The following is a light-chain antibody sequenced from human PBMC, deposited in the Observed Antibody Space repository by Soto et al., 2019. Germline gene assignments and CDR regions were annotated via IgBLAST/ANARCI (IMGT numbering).Light chain of an antibody. V-gene: IGKV3-11*01. Sequence: TQSPATLSLSPGERATLSCRASQSISSYLAWYQQKPGQAPRLLIYDAYNRATGIPPRFSGSGSGTDFTLTISSLEPEDSAVYYCQQRHMWPITFGQGTRLEI. J-gene: IGKJ5*01. CDR2: DAY. CDR1: QSISSY. CDR3: QQRHMWPIT.